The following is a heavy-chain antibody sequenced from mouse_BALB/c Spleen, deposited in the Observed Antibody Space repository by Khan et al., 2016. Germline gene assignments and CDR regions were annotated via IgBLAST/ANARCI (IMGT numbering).Heavy chain of an antibody. V-gene: IGHV14-4*02. CDR3: NAVYYDSDSDF. CDR1: GFNIKDYY. CDR2: IDPDNGDT. J-gene: IGHJ2*01. D-gene: IGHD2-4*01. Sequence: VQLQQSGAELVRSGASIKLSCTASGFNIKDYYMHWVKQRPEQGLEWIGWIDPDNGDTEYDPKFQGKATMTADTSSNTAYPQLNSLTSEDTAVYYCNAVYYDSDSDFWGLGSTLTVSS.